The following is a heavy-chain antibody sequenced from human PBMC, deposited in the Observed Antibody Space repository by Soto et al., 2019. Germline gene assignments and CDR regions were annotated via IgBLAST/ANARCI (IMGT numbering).Heavy chain of an antibody. CDR1: GGSISSGGYS. Sequence: SETLSLTCAVSGGSISSGGYSWSWIRQPPGKGLEWIGYIYHSGSTNYNPSLKSRVTISVDTSKNQFSLKLSSVTAADTAVYYCARLTTTRRNFDYWGQGTLVTVSS. CDR2: IYHSGST. D-gene: IGHD3-22*01. J-gene: IGHJ4*02. V-gene: IGHV4-30-2*01. CDR3: ARLTTTRRNFDY.